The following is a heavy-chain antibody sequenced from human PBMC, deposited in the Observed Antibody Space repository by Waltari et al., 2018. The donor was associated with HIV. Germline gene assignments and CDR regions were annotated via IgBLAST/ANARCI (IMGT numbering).Heavy chain of an antibody. V-gene: IGHV3-7*01. CDR1: GFTFRNHS. D-gene: IGHD1-1*01. CDR2: INPNGSET. J-gene: IGHJ4*02. Sequence: EVQLVESGGGLVEPGGSLRLSCAASGFTFRNHSMIWVRQDPGKGLEWLANINPNGSETYHVDSAKGRFTISRDNAKNSLYLQMNSLGVEDTAVYYCARAGGAWNRFDYWGQGTLVTVSS. CDR3: ARAGGAWNRFDY.